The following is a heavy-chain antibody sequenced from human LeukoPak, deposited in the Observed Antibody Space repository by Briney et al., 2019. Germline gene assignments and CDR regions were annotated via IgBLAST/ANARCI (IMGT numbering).Heavy chain of an antibody. CDR2: IRSNSDGGTI. D-gene: IGHD3-22*01. CDR1: GFTFSNAW. Sequence: KPGGSLRLSCATSGFTFSNAWVNWVRQAPGKGLEWVGRIRSNSDGGTIDYAAPVKGRFTLSRDDSKTTLYLQMNSLRAEDTAVYYCARTYYYDSSGYNPFDYWGQGTLVTVSS. V-gene: IGHV3-15*07. CDR3: ARTYYYDSSGYNPFDY. J-gene: IGHJ4*02.